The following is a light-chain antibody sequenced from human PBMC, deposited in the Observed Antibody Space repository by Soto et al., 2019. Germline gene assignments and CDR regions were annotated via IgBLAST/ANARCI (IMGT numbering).Light chain of an antibody. V-gene: IGKV4-1*01. CDR3: QQYYSIPYT. Sequence: DIVMTQSPDSLAVSLGARATINCKSSQSVLYRSNNKNYLAWYQQKPGQPPKLLIYWASTRESGVPDRFSGSGSGTDFTLTISSLQAEDVAVYYCQQYYSIPYTFGQGTKLEIK. J-gene: IGKJ2*01. CDR2: WAS. CDR1: QSVLYRSNNKNY.